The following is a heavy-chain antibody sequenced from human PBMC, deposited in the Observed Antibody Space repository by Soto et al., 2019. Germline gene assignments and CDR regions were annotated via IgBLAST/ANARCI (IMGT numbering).Heavy chain of an antibody. CDR1: GGSISSSSYY. CDR2: IYYSGST. J-gene: IGHJ6*02. D-gene: IGHD6-19*01. CDR3: ARLPGSSGWSYYYYGMDV. Sequence: SETLSLTCTASGGSISSSSYYWGWIRQPPGKGLEWIGTIYYSGSTYYNPSLKSRVTISVDTSKNQFSLKLSSVTAADTAVYYCARLPGSSGWSYYYYGMDVWGQGTTVTVSS. V-gene: IGHV4-39*01.